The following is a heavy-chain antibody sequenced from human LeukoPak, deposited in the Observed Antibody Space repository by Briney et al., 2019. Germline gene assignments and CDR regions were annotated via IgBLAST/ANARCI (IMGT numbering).Heavy chain of an antibody. Sequence: PGGSLRLSCAASGFTFSRYWMSWVRQAPGKGLEWVANIKEDGTVKYYVESVKGRFTISRDNAKNSLYLQMNSLRAEDTAVYYCATSIPMFDYWGQGTLVTVSS. CDR1: GFTFSRYW. V-gene: IGHV3-7*02. CDR2: IKEDGTVK. J-gene: IGHJ4*02. D-gene: IGHD3-10*01. CDR3: ATSIPMFDY.